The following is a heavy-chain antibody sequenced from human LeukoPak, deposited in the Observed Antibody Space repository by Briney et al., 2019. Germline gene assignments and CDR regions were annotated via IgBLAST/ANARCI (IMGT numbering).Heavy chain of an antibody. J-gene: IGHJ4*02. V-gene: IGHV3-33*08. D-gene: IGHD3-16*01. Sequence: PGRSLRLSCTSSGFTFREFAVSWFRQAPGKGLEWVALIWHDGSKKNYADSVKGRFSLSREDSKNTLYLEMSSLRDEDTAAYYCARDLSYGSLDFDSWGQGTLVIVSS. CDR3: ARDLSYGSLDFDS. CDR1: GFTFREFA. CDR2: IWHDGSKK.